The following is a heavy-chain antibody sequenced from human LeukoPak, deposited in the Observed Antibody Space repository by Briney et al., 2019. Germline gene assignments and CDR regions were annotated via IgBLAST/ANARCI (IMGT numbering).Heavy chain of an antibody. CDR2: ISSSGSYI. V-gene: IGHV3-21*01. J-gene: IGHJ5*02. Sequence: GGSLRLSCAASGFTFSSYSMNWVRQAPGEGLEWVSSISSSGSYIYYADSVKGRFTISRDNAKNSLYLQMNSLRAEDTAVYYCARLFDPWGQGTLVTVSS. D-gene: IGHD6-25*01. CDR1: GFTFSSYS. CDR3: ARLFDP.